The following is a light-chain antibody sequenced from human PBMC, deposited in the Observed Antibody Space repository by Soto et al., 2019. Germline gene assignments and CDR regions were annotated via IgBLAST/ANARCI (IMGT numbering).Light chain of an antibody. J-gene: IGKJ5*01. CDR1: PSVSSSY. CDR3: QQYSSSPRT. CDR2: GAS. V-gene: IGKV3-20*01. Sequence: EIVLTQSPATLSVSPGEGATLPCRASPSVSSSYSAWYQQKPGQAPRLLIYGASSRATGIPDRFSGSGSGTDFSLTISRLEPEDFAVYHCQQYSSSPRTFGQGTRLEIK.